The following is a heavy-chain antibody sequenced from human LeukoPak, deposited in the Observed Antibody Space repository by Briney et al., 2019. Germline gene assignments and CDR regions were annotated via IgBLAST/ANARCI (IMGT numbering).Heavy chain of an antibody. D-gene: IGHD3-22*01. CDR3: ARSPYYYDSSGSAFYLDY. J-gene: IGHJ4*02. Sequence: SKTLSLTCTVSGGSISSSSYYWGWIRQPPGKGLEWIGSIYYSGSTYYNPSLKSRVTISVDTSKNQFSLKLSSVTAADTAVYYCARSPYYYDSSGSAFYLDYWGQGTLVTVSS. V-gene: IGHV4-39*01. CDR1: GGSISSSSYY. CDR2: IYYSGST.